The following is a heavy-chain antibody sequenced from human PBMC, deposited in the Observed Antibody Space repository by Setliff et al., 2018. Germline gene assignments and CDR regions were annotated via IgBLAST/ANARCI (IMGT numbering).Heavy chain of an antibody. D-gene: IGHD3-3*01. CDR1: GYTFTGYY. CDR2: INPNSGGT. CDR3: ARGRDFWSGYLVY. V-gene: IGHV1-2*04. Sequence: ASVKVSCKASGYTFTGYYMHWVRQAPGQGLEWMGWINPNSGGTNYAQKFQGWVTMTGDTSISTAYMELSRLRSDDTAVYYCARGRDFWSGYLVYWGQGTLVTV. J-gene: IGHJ4*02.